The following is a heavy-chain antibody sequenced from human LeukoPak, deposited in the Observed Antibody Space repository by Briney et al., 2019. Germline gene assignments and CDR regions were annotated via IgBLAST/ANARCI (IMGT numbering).Heavy chain of an antibody. J-gene: IGHJ5*02. CDR3: ARSITMVRGVIIRPHWFGP. D-gene: IGHD3-10*01. CDR1: GGSFSGYY. Sequence: SETLSLTCAVYGGSFSGYYWSWIRQPPGKGLEWIGENNHSGSTNYNPSLKSRVTISVDTSKNQFSLKLSSVTAADTAVYYCARSITMVRGVIIRPHWFGPWGQGTLVTVSS. V-gene: IGHV4-34*01. CDR2: NNHSGST.